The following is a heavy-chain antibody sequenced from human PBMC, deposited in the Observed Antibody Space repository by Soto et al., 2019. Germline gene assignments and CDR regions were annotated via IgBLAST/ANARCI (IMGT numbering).Heavy chain of an antibody. V-gene: IGHV1-69*13. CDR2: IIPIFGTA. J-gene: IGHJ6*02. CDR3: ARARLTRDYYGMDV. Sequence: GASVKVSCKASGGTFSSYALSWGRQAPGQGLEWMGGIIPIFGTANYAQKFQDRVTITADESTSTAYMELSSLRSEDTAVYYCARARLTRDYYGMDVWGQGTTVTVSS. CDR1: GGTFSSYA. D-gene: IGHD7-27*01.